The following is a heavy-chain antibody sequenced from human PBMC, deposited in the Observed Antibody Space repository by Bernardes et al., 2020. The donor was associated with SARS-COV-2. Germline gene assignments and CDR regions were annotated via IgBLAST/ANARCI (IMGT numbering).Heavy chain of an antibody. CDR2: IYSDGSP. CDR3: ARGTYGNFFDL. V-gene: IGHV3-66*01. Sequence: GGSLRLSCAASGFTVSLNYVAWLRQAPGRGLEWVSVIYSDGSPYYADSVRGRFTISRDNSKNTVYLQMNNLRAEDTAVFFCARGTYGNFFDLWGQGPLVTVSS. J-gene: IGHJ4*02. CDR1: GFTVSLNY. D-gene: IGHD4-17*01.